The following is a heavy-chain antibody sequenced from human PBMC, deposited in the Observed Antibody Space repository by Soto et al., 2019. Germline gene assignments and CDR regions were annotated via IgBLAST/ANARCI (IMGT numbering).Heavy chain of an antibody. CDR2: ISFDGGDK. CDR1: GFTFSSYG. CDR3: ARSKDSDDIDFKIGF. D-gene: IGHD3-3*01. J-gene: IGHJ4*02. V-gene: IGHV3-30*03. Sequence: QVQLVESGGGVVQPGRSLRLSCAASGFTFSSYGMHWVRQAPGKGLEWVAVISFDGGDKYYGDSVKGRFTVSRDNSKNTLYVQMNSLRAEDTAVYYCARSKDSDDIDFKIGFWGQGTRVTVSS.